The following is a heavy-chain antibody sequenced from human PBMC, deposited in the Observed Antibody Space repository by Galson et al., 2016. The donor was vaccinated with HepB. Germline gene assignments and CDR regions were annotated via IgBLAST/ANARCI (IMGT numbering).Heavy chain of an antibody. D-gene: IGHD1/OR15-1a*01. CDR2: IRGSGTGT. J-gene: IGHJ4*02. CDR1: GFSISIYS. V-gene: IGHV3-23*01. CDR3: AKSMNWNNHLLLF. Sequence: SLRLSCAASGFSISIYSMNWVRQAPGKGLEWVSAIRGSGTGTSYTDSVKGRFTISRDNSKNTVYLRMNSLRAEDTALYYCAKSMNWNNHLLLFWGQGTLVTVSS.